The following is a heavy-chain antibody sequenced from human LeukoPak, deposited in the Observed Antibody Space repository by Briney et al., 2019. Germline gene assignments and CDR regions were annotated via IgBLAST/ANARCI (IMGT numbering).Heavy chain of an antibody. V-gene: IGHV3-21*01. CDR3: ARPQTPGVIDAFDI. CDR1: GFTFSSYS. J-gene: IGHJ3*02. Sequence: TGGSLRLSCAASGFTFSSYSMNWVRQAPGKGLEWVSSISSSSSYIYYADSVKGRFTISRDNAKNSLYLQMNSLRAEDTAVYYCARPQTPGVIDAFDIWGQGTMVTVSS. CDR2: ISSSSSYI. D-gene: IGHD3-10*01.